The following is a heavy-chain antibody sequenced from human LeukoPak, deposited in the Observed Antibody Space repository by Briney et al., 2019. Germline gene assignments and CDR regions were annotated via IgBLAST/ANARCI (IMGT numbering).Heavy chain of an antibody. CDR1: GGSISSYY. J-gene: IGHJ4*02. D-gene: IGHD3-10*01. CDR3: AASGSGSPEFDY. Sequence: PSETLSLTCTVSGGSISSYYWSWIRQPPGKGLEWIGYIYYSGSTNYNPSLKSRATISVDTSKNQFSLKLSSVTAADTAVYYCAASGSGSPEFDYWGQGTLVTVSS. V-gene: IGHV4-59*08. CDR2: IYYSGST.